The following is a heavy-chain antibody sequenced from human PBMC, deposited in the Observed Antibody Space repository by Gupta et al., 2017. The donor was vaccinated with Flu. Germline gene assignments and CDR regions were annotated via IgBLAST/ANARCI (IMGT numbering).Heavy chain of an antibody. V-gene: IGHV4-59*08. Sequence: QVQLQESGPGLVKPSETLSLTCTVSGGSISSYYWSWIRQPPGKGLEWIGYIYYSGSTNYNPSLKSRVTISVDTSKNQFSLKLSSVTAADTAVYYCARHTSSWYVSLWYPGEFDYWGQGTLVTVSS. CDR3: ARHTSSWYVSLWYPGEFDY. J-gene: IGHJ4*02. CDR1: GGSISSYY. CDR2: IYYSGST. D-gene: IGHD6-13*01.